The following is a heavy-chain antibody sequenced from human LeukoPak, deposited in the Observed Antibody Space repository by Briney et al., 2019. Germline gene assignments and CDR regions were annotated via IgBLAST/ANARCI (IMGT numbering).Heavy chain of an antibody. Sequence: GGSLRLSCAASGFTFSDYYMSWIRQAPGKGPEWVSYISSSGSTIYYADSVKGRFTISRDNAKNSLYLQMNSLRAEDTAVYYCAGSSGNDAFDIWGQGTMVTVSS. J-gene: IGHJ3*02. CDR1: GFTFSDYY. V-gene: IGHV3-11*01. CDR2: ISSSGSTI. CDR3: AGSSGNDAFDI. D-gene: IGHD3-22*01.